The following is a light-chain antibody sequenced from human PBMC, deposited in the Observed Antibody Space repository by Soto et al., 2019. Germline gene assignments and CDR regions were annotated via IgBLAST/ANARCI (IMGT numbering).Light chain of an antibody. CDR2: GAS. Sequence: EVVLTQSPSTLSLSPGEXATLSCRASQTVGSSYIAWYQQKPGQTPRLLIYGASSRATGVPDRFSGSGSGTDFTLTISRLEAEDFAVYYCQHYASSWWMFGQGTKVDIK. CDR3: QHYASSWWM. J-gene: IGKJ1*01. V-gene: IGKV3-20*01. CDR1: QTVGSSY.